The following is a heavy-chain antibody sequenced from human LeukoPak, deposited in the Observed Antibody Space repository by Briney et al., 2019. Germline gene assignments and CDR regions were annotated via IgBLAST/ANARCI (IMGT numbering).Heavy chain of an antibody. V-gene: IGHV4-59*01. J-gene: IGHJ4*02. CDR3: ARDSYGSGYSFDY. Sequence: PSETLSLTCTVSGGSISSYYWSWIRQPPGKGLEWIGCIYYSGSTNYNPSLKSRVTISVDTSKNQFSLKLSSVTAADTAVYYCARDSYGSGYSFDYWGQGTLVTVSS. D-gene: IGHD3-10*01. CDR1: GGSISSYY. CDR2: IYYSGST.